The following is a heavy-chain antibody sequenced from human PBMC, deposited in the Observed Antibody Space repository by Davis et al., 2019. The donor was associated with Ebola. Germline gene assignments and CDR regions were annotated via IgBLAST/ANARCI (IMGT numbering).Heavy chain of an antibody. Sequence: PGGSLRLSCAASGFTFSSYSMNWVRQAPGKGLEWVANIKQDGSEKYYVDSVKGRFTISRDNAKNSLYLQMNSLRAEDTAVYYCARDESTVTTSWFDPWGQGTLVTVSS. CDR3: ARDESTVTTSWFDP. CDR1: GFTFSSYS. D-gene: IGHD4-11*01. V-gene: IGHV3-7*01. CDR2: IKQDGSEK. J-gene: IGHJ5*02.